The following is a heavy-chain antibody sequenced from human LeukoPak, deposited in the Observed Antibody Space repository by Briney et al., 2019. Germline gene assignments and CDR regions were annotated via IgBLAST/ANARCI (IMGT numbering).Heavy chain of an antibody. J-gene: IGHJ4*02. CDR1: GGPISSGGYY. D-gene: IGHD3-16*02. CDR2: IYYSGST. CDR3: AMGELPFYFDY. Sequence: SETLSLTCTVSGGPISSGGYYWSWIRQPPGKGLEWIGYIYYSGSTNYNPSLKSRVSISVDTSKNQFSLKLSSVTAADTAVYYCAMGELPFYFDYWGQGTLVTVSS. V-gene: IGHV4-61*08.